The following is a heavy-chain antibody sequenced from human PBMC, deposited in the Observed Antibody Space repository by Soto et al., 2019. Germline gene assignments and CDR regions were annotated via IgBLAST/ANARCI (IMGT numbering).Heavy chain of an antibody. CDR2: ISASDGST. V-gene: IGHV1-18*01. CDR1: GYAFSFG. J-gene: IGHJ4*02. Sequence: VASVKVSCKASGYAFSFGFSWVRQAPGQGLDWMRWISASDGSTNSAQKFRGRISLTTDTSTNTAYLDLLSLTSDDTAVYFCATYYFGSGSYYRFDNWGQGTLVTVSS. CDR3: ATYYFGSGSYYRFDN. D-gene: IGHD3-10*01.